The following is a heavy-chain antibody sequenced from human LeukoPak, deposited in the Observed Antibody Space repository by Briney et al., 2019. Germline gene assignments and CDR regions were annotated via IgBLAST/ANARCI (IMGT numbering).Heavy chain of an antibody. CDR1: GGSLSSYY. Sequence: SETLSLTCTVSGGSLSSYYWSWIRQPPGKGLEWIGYIYYSGNADSNPSLKSRVTMSVDTSRNQFSLKLTSVTAADTAVYYCARHEPLGRGAWDYWGQGILVTISS. D-gene: IGHD1-14*01. J-gene: IGHJ4*02. CDR2: IYYSGNA. V-gene: IGHV4-59*08. CDR3: ARHEPLGRGAWDY.